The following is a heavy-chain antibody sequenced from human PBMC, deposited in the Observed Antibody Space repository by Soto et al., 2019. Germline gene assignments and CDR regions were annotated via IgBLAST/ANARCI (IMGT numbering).Heavy chain of an antibody. D-gene: IGHD3-3*01. V-gene: IGHV1-18*01. CDR2: ISAYNGNT. CDR3: ARGGPYDFWSGFHPYYYYGMDV. CDR1: GYSFTSYG. J-gene: IGHJ6*02. Sequence: ASVKVSCKASGYSFTSYGISWVRQAPGQGLEWMGWISAYNGNTNYAQKLQGRVTMTTDTSTSTAYMELRSLRSDDTAVYYCARGGPYDFWSGFHPYYYYGMDVWGQGTTVTVSS.